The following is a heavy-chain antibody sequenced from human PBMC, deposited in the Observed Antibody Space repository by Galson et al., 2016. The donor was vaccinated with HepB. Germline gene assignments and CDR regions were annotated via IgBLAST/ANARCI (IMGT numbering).Heavy chain of an antibody. CDR1: GTTLSRLS. D-gene: IGHD4-17*01. J-gene: IGHJ5*02. CDR3: ARDNGDYGGPNYYDP. V-gene: IGHV1-69*13. CDR2: SIPFFGTS. Sequence: SVKVSCKASGTTLSRLSVTWVRQAPGQGLEWMGTSIPFFGTSNYAQRFQGRVAMTADESTTTVYMELSSLRSDDTAVYYCARDNGDYGGPNYYDPWGQGTLVTVSS.